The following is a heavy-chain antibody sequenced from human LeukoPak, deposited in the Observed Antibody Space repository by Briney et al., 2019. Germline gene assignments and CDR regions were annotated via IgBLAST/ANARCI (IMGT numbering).Heavy chain of an antibody. CDR2: INPNSGGT. V-gene: IGHV1-2*02. D-gene: IGHD6-13*01. Sequence: ASVKVSCKASGYTFTGYYMHWVRQAPGQGLEWMGWINPNSGGTNYAQKFQGRVTMTRDTSISTAYMELSRLRSDDTAVYYCARAKQQLATGRTCYFDYWGQGTLVTVSS. CDR3: ARAKQQLATGRTCYFDY. J-gene: IGHJ4*02. CDR1: GYTFTGYY.